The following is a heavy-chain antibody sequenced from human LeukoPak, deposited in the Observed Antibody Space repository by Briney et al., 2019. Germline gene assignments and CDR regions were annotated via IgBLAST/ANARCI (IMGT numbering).Heavy chain of an antibody. CDR2: SNPNSGGT. D-gene: IGHD2-15*01. Sequence: ASVKVSCKASGYTFTGYYMHWVRQAPGQGLEWMGWSNPNSGGTNYAQKFQGRVTMTRDTSISTAYMELSRLRSDDTAVYYCARDPRYCSGGSCYYFDYWGQGTLVTVSS. CDR1: GYTFTGYY. J-gene: IGHJ4*02. CDR3: ARDPRYCSGGSCYYFDY. V-gene: IGHV1-2*02.